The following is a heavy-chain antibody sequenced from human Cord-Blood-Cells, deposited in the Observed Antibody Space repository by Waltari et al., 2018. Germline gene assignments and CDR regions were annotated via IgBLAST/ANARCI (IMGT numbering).Heavy chain of an antibody. V-gene: IGHV3-53*01. J-gene: IGHJ3*02. CDR2: IYSGGST. Sequence: EVQLVESGGGLIQPGGSLRLYCAASGFTVSSNYMSWVRQAPGKGLEWVSVIYSGGSTYYADSVKGRFTISRDNSKNTLYLQMNSLRAEDTAVYYCASTAAAGTGAFDIWGQGTMVTVSS. CDR3: ASTAAAGTGAFDI. CDR1: GFTVSSNY. D-gene: IGHD6-13*01.